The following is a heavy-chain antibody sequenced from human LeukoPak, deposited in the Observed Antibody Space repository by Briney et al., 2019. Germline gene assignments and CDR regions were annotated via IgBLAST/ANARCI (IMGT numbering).Heavy chain of an antibody. CDR2: IYTSGST. V-gene: IGHV4-4*07. CDR3: ARDRAAVGNYYYYMDV. J-gene: IGHJ6*03. D-gene: IGHD1-26*01. Sequence: SETLSLTCTVSGVSISGYYWSWVRQPAGKGLEWIGRIYTSGSTNYNPSLKTRVTMLVDTSKNQFSLKLSSVTAADTAVYYCARDRAAVGNYYYYMDVWGKGTTVTVSS. CDR1: GVSISGYY.